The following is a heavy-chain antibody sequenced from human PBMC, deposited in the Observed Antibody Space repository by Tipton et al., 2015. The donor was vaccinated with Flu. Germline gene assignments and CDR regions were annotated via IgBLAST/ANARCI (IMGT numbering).Heavy chain of an antibody. CDR3: ARKAGGYDK. CDR2: IYPGDSDT. V-gene: IGHV5-51*03. CDR1: GYSFSDYW. Sequence: VQLVQSGAEVKKPGEPLKISCKGSGYSFSDYWIAWVRQLPGKGLEWMGIIYPGDSDTRYRPSFQGQVTFSADTSTSTAYLQWTSLKAADTAMYFCARKAGGYDKWSQGTLVSVSS. D-gene: IGHD5-12*01. J-gene: IGHJ4*02.